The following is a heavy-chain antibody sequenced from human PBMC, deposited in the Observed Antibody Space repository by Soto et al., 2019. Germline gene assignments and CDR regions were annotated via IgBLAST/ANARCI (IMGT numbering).Heavy chain of an antibody. J-gene: IGHJ4*02. CDR3: AKAPVDYVWGSYDY. CDR2: ISGSGGST. D-gene: IGHD3-16*01. Sequence: EVQLLESGGGLVQPGGSLRLSCAASGFAFSSYAMSWVRQAPGKGLEWVSAISGSGGSTYYADSVKGRFTISRDNSKNTLYLQMNSLRAEDTAVYYCAKAPVDYVWGSYDYWGQGTLVTVSS. V-gene: IGHV3-23*01. CDR1: GFAFSSYA.